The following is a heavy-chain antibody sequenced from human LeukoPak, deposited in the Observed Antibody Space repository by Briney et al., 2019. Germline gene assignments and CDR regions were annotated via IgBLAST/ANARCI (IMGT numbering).Heavy chain of an antibody. Sequence: ASVKVSCKASGGTFSSYTIPWVRQAPGQGLEWMGMIIPMLGIANYAQKFQGRVTITADKSTSTAYMEMSSLRSEDTAVYYCARGPYYYDRSGYADTWGQGTLVTVSS. CDR3: ARGPYYYDRSGYADT. CDR2: IIPMLGIA. CDR1: GGTFSSYT. J-gene: IGHJ5*02. V-gene: IGHV1-69*02. D-gene: IGHD3-22*01.